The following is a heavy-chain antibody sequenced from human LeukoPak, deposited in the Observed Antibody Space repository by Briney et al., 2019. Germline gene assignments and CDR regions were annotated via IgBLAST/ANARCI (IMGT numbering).Heavy chain of an antibody. CDR1: GYTFTGYY. CDR3: ARVSSGYSTDSDY. CDR2: INPNSGGT. Sequence: ASVKVSCKASGYTFTGYYMHWVRQAPGQGLEWMGWINPNSGGTNYAQKFQGRVTMTRDTSISTAYMELSRLRSDDTAVYYCARVSSGYSTDSDYWGQGTLVTVSS. D-gene: IGHD3-22*01. V-gene: IGHV1-2*02. J-gene: IGHJ4*02.